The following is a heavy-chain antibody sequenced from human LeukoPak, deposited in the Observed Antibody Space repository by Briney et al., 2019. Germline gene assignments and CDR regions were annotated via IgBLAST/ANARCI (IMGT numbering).Heavy chain of an antibody. CDR1: GGTFSSYA. CDR3: ASRADIASGWYKGGDQFDY. Sequence: SVKVSCKASGGTFSSYAISWVRQAPGQGLEWMGGIIPIFGTANYAQKFQGRVTITADESTSTAYMELSSLRSEDTAVYYCASRADIASGWYKGGDQFDYWAREPWSPSPQ. V-gene: IGHV1-69*13. J-gene: IGHJ4*02. D-gene: IGHD6-19*01. CDR2: IIPIFGTA.